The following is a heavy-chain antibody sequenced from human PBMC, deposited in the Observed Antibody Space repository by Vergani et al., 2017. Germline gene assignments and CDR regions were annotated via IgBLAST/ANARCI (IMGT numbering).Heavy chain of an antibody. D-gene: IGHD3-22*01. V-gene: IGHV5-51*03. CDR2: IYPGDSDT. CDR1: GYSFTSYW. CDR3: ARLFDDSSGYYSLGAFDI. Sequence: EVQLVQSGAEVKKPGESLKISCKGSGYSFTSYWIGWVRQTPGKGLEWLGIIYPGDSDTRYSPYFQGQVTISADKSISTAYLEWSSLKASDTAMYYCARLFDDSSGYYSLGAFDIWGQGTMVTVSS. J-gene: IGHJ3*02.